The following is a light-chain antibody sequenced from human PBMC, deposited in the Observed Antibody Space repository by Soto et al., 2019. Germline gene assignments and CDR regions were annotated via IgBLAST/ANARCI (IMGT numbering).Light chain of an antibody. CDR3: IAYTGSSTSYV. J-gene: IGLJ1*01. CDR2: EVS. CDR1: NSDVGGYNH. V-gene: IGLV2-11*01. Sequence: QSALTQPRSVSGSPGQSVTISCTGTNSDVGGYNHVAWYQQFPGKSPKLTIYEVSSRPSGVSSRFSGSKSGNTASLTISGLQAEDEADYYCIAYTGSSTSYVFGSGTKVTVL.